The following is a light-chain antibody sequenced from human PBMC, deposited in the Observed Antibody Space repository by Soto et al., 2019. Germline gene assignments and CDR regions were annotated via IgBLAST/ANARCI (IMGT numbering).Light chain of an antibody. Sequence: AIQLTQSPSSLSASVGDRVTITCRASQGISSALAWYQQKPGKAPKLLIYDASSLESGVPSRFSGNESGTDFTLTISSLQPEDFATYYCQQFNSYPLTFGGGTKVDIK. J-gene: IGKJ4*01. V-gene: IGKV1-13*02. CDR1: QGISSA. CDR2: DAS. CDR3: QQFNSYPLT.